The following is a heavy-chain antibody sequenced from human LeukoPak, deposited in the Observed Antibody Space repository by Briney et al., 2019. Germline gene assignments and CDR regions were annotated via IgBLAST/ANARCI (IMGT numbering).Heavy chain of an antibody. D-gene: IGHD1-26*01. CDR3: ARRLVGAIDVFDI. J-gene: IGHJ3*02. CDR2: IFYSRSA. CDR1: GDSIMTYY. Sequence: TSETLSLTCTVSGDSIMTYYWTWIRQPPGKGLECIGYIFYSRSANINPSLKSRVSISVDTSKNQFSLKLDSVTTADTAVYYCARRLVGAIDVFDIWGQGTVVTVSS. V-gene: IGHV4-59*01.